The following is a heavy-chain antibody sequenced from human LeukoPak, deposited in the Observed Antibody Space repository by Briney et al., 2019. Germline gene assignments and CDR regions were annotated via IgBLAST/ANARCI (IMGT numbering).Heavy chain of an antibody. CDR2: SGSGGNT. CDR1: GFTFSSYA. D-gene: IGHD4/OR15-4a*01. V-gene: IGHV3-23*01. J-gene: IGHJ4*02. Sequence: PGGSLRLSCAASGFTFSSYAMSWVRQAPGKGLEWVSVSGSGGNTYYADSVKGRFTISRDNSKNTLYLQMNSLRAEDTAVYYCARRAGAYSHPYDYWGQGTLVTVSS. CDR3: ARRAGAYSHPYDY.